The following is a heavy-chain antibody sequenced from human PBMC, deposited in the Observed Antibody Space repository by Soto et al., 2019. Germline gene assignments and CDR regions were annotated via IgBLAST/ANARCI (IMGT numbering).Heavy chain of an antibody. CDR2: INHSGST. CDR3: ARGLGIAAAGKLDNWLDP. CDR1: GGSFSGYY. V-gene: IGHV4-34*01. J-gene: IGHJ5*02. Sequence: SETLSLTCAVYGGSFSGYYWSWIRQPPGKGLEWIGEINHSGSTNYNPSLKSRVTISVDTSKNQFSLKLSSVTAADTAVYYCARGLGIAAAGKLDNWLDPWGQGTMVTVYS. D-gene: IGHD6-13*01.